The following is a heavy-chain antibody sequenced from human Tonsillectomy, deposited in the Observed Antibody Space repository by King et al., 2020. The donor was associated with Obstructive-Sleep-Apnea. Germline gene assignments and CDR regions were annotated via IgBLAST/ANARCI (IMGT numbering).Heavy chain of an antibody. CDR2: INSDGRST. CDR1: GFTFSSYW. V-gene: IGHV3-74*01. CDR3: AKTPYRYYGLDV. D-gene: IGHD3-16*02. Sequence: VQLVESGGGLVQPGGSLRLSCAASGFTFSSYWMFWVRQTPGKWLVWVSRINSDGRSTSPADSVKGRFTISRDNAKNTLYLQMNSLRAEDTAVYYCAKTPYRYYGLDVWGQGTTVTVSS. J-gene: IGHJ6*02.